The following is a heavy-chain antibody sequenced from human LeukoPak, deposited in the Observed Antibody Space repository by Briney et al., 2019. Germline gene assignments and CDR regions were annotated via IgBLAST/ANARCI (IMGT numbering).Heavy chain of an antibody. J-gene: IGHJ4*02. Sequence: GESLRLSCAASGFTFTTYWMSRVRQAPGKGLEWVSFIYSDNTHYSDSVKGRFTISRDNSKNTLYLQMNSLRAEDTAVYYCARRAGAYSHPYDYWGQGTLVTVSS. V-gene: IGHV3-53*01. CDR2: IYSDNT. D-gene: IGHD4/OR15-4a*01. CDR1: GFTFTTYW. CDR3: ARRAGAYSHPYDY.